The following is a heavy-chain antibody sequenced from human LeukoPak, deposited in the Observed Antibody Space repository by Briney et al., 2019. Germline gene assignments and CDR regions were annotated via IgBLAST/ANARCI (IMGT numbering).Heavy chain of an antibody. J-gene: IGHJ3*02. CDR3: ARVGYYYGSGIRAFDI. CDR1: GGSISSYY. Sequence: PSETLSLTCTVSGGSISSYYWSWIRQPPGKGLEWIGYIYYSGSTNYNPSLKSRVTISVDTSKNQFSLKLSSVTAADTAVYYCARVGYYYGSGIRAFDIWGQGTMVTVSS. CDR2: IYYSGST. D-gene: IGHD3-10*01. V-gene: IGHV4-59*01.